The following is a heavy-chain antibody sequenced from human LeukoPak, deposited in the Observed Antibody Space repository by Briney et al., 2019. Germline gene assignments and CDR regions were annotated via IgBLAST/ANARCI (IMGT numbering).Heavy chain of an antibody. J-gene: IGHJ4*02. D-gene: IGHD3-22*01. CDR3: ARDFYYDSSGSHY. Sequence: GGSLRLSCAASGFTFSSYAMHWVRQAPGKGLEWVAVISYDGSNKYYADSVKGRFTISRDNSKNTLYLQMNSLRAEDTAVYYCARDFYYDSSGSHYWGQGTLVTVSS. CDR1: GFTFSSYA. V-gene: IGHV3-30-3*01. CDR2: ISYDGSNK.